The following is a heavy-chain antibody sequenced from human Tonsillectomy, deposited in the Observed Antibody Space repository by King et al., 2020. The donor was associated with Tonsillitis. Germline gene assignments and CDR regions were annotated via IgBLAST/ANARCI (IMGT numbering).Heavy chain of an antibody. D-gene: IGHD5-18*01. CDR2: IYSGGSST. J-gene: IGHJ4*02. CDR3: AKGATWIQLWSDDY. Sequence: VQLVESGGGLVQSGGSLRLSCAASGFTFRSYAMSWVRQAPGKGLEWVSVIYSGGSSTSYADSVKGRFTISRDNSKNPLYLQMNSLRAEDTAVYYCAKGATWIQLWSDDYWGQGTLVTVSS. CDR1: GFTFRSYA. V-gene: IGHV3-23*03.